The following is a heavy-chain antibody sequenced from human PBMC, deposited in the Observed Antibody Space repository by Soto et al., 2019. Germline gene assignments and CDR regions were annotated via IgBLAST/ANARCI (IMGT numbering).Heavy chain of an antibody. Sequence: GGSLRLSCAASGFTFSSYGMHWVRQAPGKGLEWVAVIWYDGSNKYYADSVKGRFTISRDNSKNTLYLQMNSLRAEDTAVYYCASSELSYYYGMDVWGQGTTVTV. CDR1: GFTFSSYG. D-gene: IGHD1-26*01. CDR3: ASSELSYYYGMDV. CDR2: IWYDGSNK. V-gene: IGHV3-33*01. J-gene: IGHJ6*02.